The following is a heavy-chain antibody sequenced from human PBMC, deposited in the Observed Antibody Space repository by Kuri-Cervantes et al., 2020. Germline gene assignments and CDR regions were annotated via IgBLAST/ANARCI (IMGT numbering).Heavy chain of an antibody. CDR2: ISYDGSNK. D-gene: IGHD3-3*01. V-gene: IGHV3-30-3*01. Sequence: GGSLRLSCAASGFTFSDYYMSWIRQAPGKGLEWVAVISYDGSNKYYADSVKGRFTISRDNSKNTLYLQMNSLRAEDTAVYYCARDAPYYEAYYFDYWGQGTLVTVSS. CDR3: ARDAPYYEAYYFDY. CDR1: GFTFSDYY. J-gene: IGHJ4*02.